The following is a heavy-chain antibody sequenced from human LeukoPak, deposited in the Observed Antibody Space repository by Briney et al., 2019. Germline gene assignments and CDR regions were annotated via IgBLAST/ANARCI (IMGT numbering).Heavy chain of an antibody. CDR2: ISGSGGST. J-gene: IGHJ4*02. V-gene: IGHV3-23*01. Sequence: GGSLRLSCAASGFTFSSYGMSWVRQAPGKGLEWVSAISGSGGSTYYADSVKGRFTISRDNSKNTLYLQMNSLRAEDTAVYYCAKAGGYSSSWPIDYWGQGTLVTVSS. D-gene: IGHD6-13*01. CDR3: AKAGGYSSSWPIDY. CDR1: GFTFSSYG.